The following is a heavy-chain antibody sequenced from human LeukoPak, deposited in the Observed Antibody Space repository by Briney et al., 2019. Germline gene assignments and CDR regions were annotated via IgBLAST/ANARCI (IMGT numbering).Heavy chain of an antibody. D-gene: IGHD6-13*01. CDR3: ARVGSSWKYYYYGMDV. CDR1: GSTFTIYG. V-gene: IGHV1-18*01. CDR2: VSVYNGNT. J-gene: IGHJ6*02. Sequence: ASVKVSCKASGSTFTIYGISRVRQAPGQGLGWMGWVSVYNGNTNKAQKRQGRVTMTTDTSTSTVYMELRSLRSDDTAVYYCARVGSSWKYYYYGMDVWGQGTTVTVSS.